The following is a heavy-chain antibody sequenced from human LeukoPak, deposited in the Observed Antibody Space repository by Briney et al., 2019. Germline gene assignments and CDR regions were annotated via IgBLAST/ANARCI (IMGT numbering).Heavy chain of an antibody. CDR3: ATDVPDNGFIAVAANFDY. D-gene: IGHD6-19*01. J-gene: IGHJ4*02. CDR1: GYTLTELS. Sequence: ASVTVSCTVSGYTLTELSMHWVRQAPGKGLEWMGGFDPEDGETIYAQKFQGRVTVTEDTSTDTAYMELSSLRSEDTAVYYCATDVPDNGFIAVAANFDYWGQGTLVTVSS. V-gene: IGHV1-24*01. CDR2: FDPEDGET.